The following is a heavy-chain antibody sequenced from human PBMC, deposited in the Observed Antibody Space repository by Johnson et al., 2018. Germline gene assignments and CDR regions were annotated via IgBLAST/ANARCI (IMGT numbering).Heavy chain of an antibody. J-gene: IGHJ3*02. CDR2: TRTNAHSYIA. Sequence: VQLVESGGGLVQPGGSLRLSCAASGFTFTDHFMDWVRQAPGKGLEWVGRTRTNAHSYIAEYAESVKGRFTIPSNNSNKSLYPQMDSLKAEDTDVYYCTRGRYFFDNNFYSPGAFYIWGQGTLVTVPS. V-gene: IGHV3-72*01. CDR3: TRGRYFFDNNFYSPGAFYI. CDR1: GFTFTDHF. D-gene: IGHD3-9*01.